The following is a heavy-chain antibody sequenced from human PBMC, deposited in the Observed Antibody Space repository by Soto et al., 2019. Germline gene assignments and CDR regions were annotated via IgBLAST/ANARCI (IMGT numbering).Heavy chain of an antibody. J-gene: IGHJ4*02. V-gene: IGHV1-69*13. CDR3: ARGDEMTAVTIFEY. CDR1: GGAFGRYS. Sequence: ASVKVSCKASGGAFGRYSVSWVRQAPGQGLEWIGGVIPVFNTSNYSLKFQGRVAIFADLSTSTVFMELRSLRSEDTALYYCARGDEMTAVTIFEYWGQGTLVTSPQ. D-gene: IGHD4-17*01. CDR2: VIPVFNTS.